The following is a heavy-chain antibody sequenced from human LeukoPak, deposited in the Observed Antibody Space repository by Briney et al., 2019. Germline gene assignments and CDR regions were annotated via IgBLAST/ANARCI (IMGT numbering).Heavy chain of an antibody. CDR3: ARVSYYYDSSGYTSRGWYFDL. Sequence: ASVKVSCKASGYTFTGYYMHWVRQAPGQGVEWMGWINPNSGGTNYAQKFQGRVTMTRDTSISTAYMELSRLRSDDTAVYYCARVSYYYDSSGYTSRGWYFDLWGRGTLVTVSS. CDR2: INPNSGGT. J-gene: IGHJ2*01. V-gene: IGHV1-2*02. CDR1: GYTFTGYY. D-gene: IGHD3-22*01.